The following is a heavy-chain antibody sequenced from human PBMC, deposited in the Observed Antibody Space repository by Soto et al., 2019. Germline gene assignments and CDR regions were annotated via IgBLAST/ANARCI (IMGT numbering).Heavy chain of an antibody. CDR2: ISGYNGNT. V-gene: IGHV1-18*01. CDR1: GYSFTTYG. J-gene: IGHJ6*02. Sequence: QVQLVQSGGEVKKPGASVKVSCKTSGYSFTTYGISWVRQAPGQGLEWRGWISGYNGNTNYAQKFQGRVTMTTDTSTSTAYMELRSLRSDDTAVYYCAREGPAPYYYYGMDVWGQGSTVAVSS. CDR3: AREGPAPYYYYGMDV.